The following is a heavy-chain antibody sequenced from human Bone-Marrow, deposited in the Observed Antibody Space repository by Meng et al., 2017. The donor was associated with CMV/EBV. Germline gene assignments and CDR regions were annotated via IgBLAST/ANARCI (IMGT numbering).Heavy chain of an antibody. J-gene: IGHJ3*02. Sequence: GESLKISCKGSGYSFTSYWIGWVRQMPGKGLEWMGIIYPGDSDTRYSPSFQGQVTISADKSISTAYLQWSSLKASDTAMYYCASSYYYDSSGYYWDAFDIWGQGTRVTVSS. CDR3: ASSYYYDSSGYYWDAFDI. D-gene: IGHD3-22*01. V-gene: IGHV5-51*01. CDR1: GYSFTSYW. CDR2: IYPGDSDT.